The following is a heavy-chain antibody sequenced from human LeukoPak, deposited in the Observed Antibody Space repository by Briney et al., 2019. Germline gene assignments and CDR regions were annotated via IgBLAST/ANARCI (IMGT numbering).Heavy chain of an antibody. CDR3: AKRRSGILTAGINY. Sequence: PGGSLRLSCGASGFTFSSYAMSCVRQAPGKGREGVSGLSGSGDNTYYADSVTGRFTISRDNPKNTLYLQMNSLRAEDTALYYCAKRRSGILTAGINYWGQGTLVTVSS. CDR2: LSGSGDNT. CDR1: GFTFSSYA. V-gene: IGHV3-23*01. J-gene: IGHJ4*02. D-gene: IGHD6-13*01.